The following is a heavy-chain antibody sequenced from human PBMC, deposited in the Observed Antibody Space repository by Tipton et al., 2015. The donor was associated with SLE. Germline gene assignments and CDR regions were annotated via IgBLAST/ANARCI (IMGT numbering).Heavy chain of an antibody. Sequence: SWIRQAPGKGLEWVANIKQDGSEKYYVDSVKGRFTISRDNAKNSLYLQMNSLRAEDTAVYYCARGGYFDYWGQGTLVTVSS. CDR3: ARGGYFDY. J-gene: IGHJ4*02. CDR2: IKQDGSEK. V-gene: IGHV3-7*01.